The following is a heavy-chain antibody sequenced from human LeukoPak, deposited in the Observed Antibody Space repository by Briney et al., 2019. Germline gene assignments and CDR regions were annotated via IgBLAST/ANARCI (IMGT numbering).Heavy chain of an antibody. D-gene: IGHD3-9*01. CDR2: ISGSGGST. CDR1: GFTFSSYA. Sequence: GGSLRLSCAASGFTFSSYAMSWVRQAPGKGLEWVSAISGSGGSTYYADSVKGRFTISRDNSKNTLYLQMNSLRAEDTAVYYCAKEGDILTGYDYYFDYWGQGTLFTVSS. V-gene: IGHV3-23*01. CDR3: AKEGDILTGYDYYFDY. J-gene: IGHJ4*02.